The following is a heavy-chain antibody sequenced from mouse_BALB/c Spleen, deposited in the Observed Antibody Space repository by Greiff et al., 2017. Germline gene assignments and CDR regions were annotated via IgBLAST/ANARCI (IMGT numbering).Heavy chain of an antibody. CDR3: ARGGASTVYYAMDY. Sequence: VLLVESGPGLVAPSQSLSITCTVSGFSLTSYGVHWVLQPPGKGLEWLGVIWAGGSTNYNSALMSRLSISKDNSKSQVFLKMNSLQTDDSAMYYCARGGASTVYYAMDYWGQGTSVTVSS. D-gene: IGHD1-1*01. V-gene: IGHV2-9*02. CDR2: IWAGGST. CDR1: GFSLTSYG. J-gene: IGHJ4*01.